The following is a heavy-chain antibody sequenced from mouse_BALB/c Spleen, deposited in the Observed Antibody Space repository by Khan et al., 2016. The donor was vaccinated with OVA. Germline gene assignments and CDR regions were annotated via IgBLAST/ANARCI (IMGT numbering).Heavy chain of an antibody. CDR3: AVDRCYYGSSDYFDY. D-gene: IGHD1-1*01. Sequence: EVELVESGGGLVRPGGSLKLSCPASGFSFSSYSMSWVRQTPEKRLEWVATISSGGSYTYYPERVKGRFTISRDNAKNTQYLLRNSLRSKETAMYYCAVDRCYYGSSDYFDYWGQGTTLTVSS. V-gene: IGHV5-6-4*01. CDR1: GFSFSSYS. J-gene: IGHJ2*01. CDR2: ISSGGSYT.